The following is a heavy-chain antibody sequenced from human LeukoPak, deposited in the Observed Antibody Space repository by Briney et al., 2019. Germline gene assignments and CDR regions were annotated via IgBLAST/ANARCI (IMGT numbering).Heavy chain of an antibody. D-gene: IGHD6-13*01. CDR1: GYTFTSYD. Sequence: ASVKVSCKASGYTFTSYDINGGRQAPGQGLGGRGGMNPNSGNTGYAQKFQGRVTMTRNTSISTAYMELSSLRSEDTAVYYCARGARFSSSWYRLFDYWGQGTLVTVSS. CDR2: MNPNSGNT. V-gene: IGHV1-8*01. J-gene: IGHJ4*02. CDR3: ARGARFSSSWYRLFDY.